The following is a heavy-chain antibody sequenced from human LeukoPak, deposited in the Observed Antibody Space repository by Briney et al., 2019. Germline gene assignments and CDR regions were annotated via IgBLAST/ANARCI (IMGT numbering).Heavy chain of an antibody. J-gene: IGHJ4*02. CDR2: ISAYNGNT. Sequence: ASVKVSCKASGYTFTSYGISWVRQAPGQGLEWMGWISAYNGNTNYAQKFQGRVTMTRNTSISTAYMELSSLRSEDAAVYFCARDKGGGSLPFDFWAQGPLVTVSS. CDR1: GYTFTSYG. V-gene: IGHV1-18*01. CDR3: ARDKGGGSLPFDF. D-gene: IGHD5-12*01.